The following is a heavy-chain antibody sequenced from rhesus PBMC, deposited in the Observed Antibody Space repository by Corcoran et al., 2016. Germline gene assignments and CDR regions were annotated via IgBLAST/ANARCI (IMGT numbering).Heavy chain of an antibody. J-gene: IGHJ1*01. Sequence: QVQLQESGPGLVKPSETLSLTCAVSGGSFSSYWWSWIRQPPGKGLEWIGEINGNSGSTNYNPSLKRRVTISKDASKNQFSLKLSSVTAADTAVYYCASGGYYEDDYGYYLRGYFEFWGQGALVTVSS. V-gene: IGHV4-80*01. CDR1: GGSFSSYW. CDR2: INGNSGST. CDR3: ASGGYYEDDYGYYLRGYFEF. D-gene: IGHD3-9*01.